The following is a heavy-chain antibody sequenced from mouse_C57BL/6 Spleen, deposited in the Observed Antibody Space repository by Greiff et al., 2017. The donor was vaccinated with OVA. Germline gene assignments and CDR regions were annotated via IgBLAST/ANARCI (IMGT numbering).Heavy chain of an antibody. CDR2: INPNYGTT. J-gene: IGHJ3*01. CDR1: GYSFTDYN. D-gene: IGHD2-5*01. Sequence: EVQLQQSGPELVKPGASVKISCKASGYSFTDYNMNWVKQSNGKSIEWIGVINPNYGTTSYNQKFKGKATLTVDQSSSTAYMQINSLTSEDSAVYYCASPYYSNSWFAYWGQGTLVTVSA. CDR3: ASPYYSNSWFAY. V-gene: IGHV1-39*01.